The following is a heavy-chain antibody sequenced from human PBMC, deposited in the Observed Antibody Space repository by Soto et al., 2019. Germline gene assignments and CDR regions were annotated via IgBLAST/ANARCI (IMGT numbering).Heavy chain of an antibody. CDR3: ARNPAADYYYCYLDV. J-gene: IGHJ6*03. CDR2: IIPILAIA. V-gene: IGHV1-69*02. Sequence: QVQLVQSGAEVKKPGSSVKVSCKASGGSFSSYTFTWVRQAPGQGLEWMGRIIPILAIANYAQKFQGRVTITADTSASTAYRELSTVTAEDTAVYYWARNPAADYYYCYLDVWGKGTTVTVS. D-gene: IGHD6-13*01. CDR1: GGSFSSYT.